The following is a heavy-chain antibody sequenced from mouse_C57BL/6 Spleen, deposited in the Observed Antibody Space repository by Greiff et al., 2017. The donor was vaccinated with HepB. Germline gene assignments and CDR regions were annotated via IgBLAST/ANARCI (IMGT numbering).Heavy chain of an antibody. D-gene: IGHD3-2*01. J-gene: IGHJ2*01. V-gene: IGHV1-26*01. CDR3: ARGDSTLDY. Sequence: VQLQQSGPELVKPGASVKISCKASGYTFTDYYMNWVKQSHGKSLEWIGDINPNNGGTSYNQKFKGKATLTVDKSSSTAYMELRSLTSEDSAVYYCARGDSTLDYWGQGTTLTVSS. CDR1: GYTFTDYY. CDR2: INPNNGGT.